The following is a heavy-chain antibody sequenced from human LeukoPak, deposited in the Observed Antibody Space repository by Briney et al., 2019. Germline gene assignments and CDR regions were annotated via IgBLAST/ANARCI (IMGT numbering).Heavy chain of an antibody. J-gene: IGHJ4*02. V-gene: IGHV3-74*01. CDR1: GFIFSMYW. D-gene: IGHD1-26*01. CDR2: INHDGSTT. CDR3: AKGSGSYWVTY. Sequence: GGSLRLSCAASGFIFSMYWMHWVRQAPGKGLVWVSDINHDGSTTRYADSVKGRFTISRDNAKNTLYLEMHSLRADDTAVYYCAKGSGSYWVTYWGQGTLVTVSS.